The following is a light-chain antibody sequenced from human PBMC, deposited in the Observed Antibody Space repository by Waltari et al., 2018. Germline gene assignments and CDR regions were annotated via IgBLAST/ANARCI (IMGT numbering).Light chain of an antibody. Sequence: QIVLTQPPSASASLGASVKLTCILSSGHSGNAIVCHQQQPTKGPRYLMHVNSDGSHTKGDGIPDRFSVSSSGTEHYLIISSLRSDDEGDYYCQSWGTGVMVFGGGTRLTVL. V-gene: IGLV4-69*02. CDR2: VNSDGSH. CDR1: SGHSGNA. J-gene: IGLJ3*02. CDR3: QSWGTGVMV.